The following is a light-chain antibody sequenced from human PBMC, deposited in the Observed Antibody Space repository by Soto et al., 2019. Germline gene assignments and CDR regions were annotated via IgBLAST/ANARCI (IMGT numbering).Light chain of an antibody. CDR3: QQSYDTPIT. Sequence: DIQMTQSTSSLSASVGDRFAITCRASQTISIYLNWYQQKPGRAPKLLTYAASTLQTGVPSRFSGSGSGTVFTLTINSLQPEDFATYYCQQSYDTPITFGQGTRLEIK. J-gene: IGKJ5*01. CDR2: AAS. V-gene: IGKV1-39*01. CDR1: QTISIY.